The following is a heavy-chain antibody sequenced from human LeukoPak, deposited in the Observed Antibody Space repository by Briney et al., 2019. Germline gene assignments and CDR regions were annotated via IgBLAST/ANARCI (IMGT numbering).Heavy chain of an antibody. Sequence: AASVKVSCKASGYTFTGYYMHWVRQAPGQGLEWMGWINPNSGGTNYAQKFQGWVTMTRDTSISTAYMELSRLRSDDTAVYYCARDRSGVLWFGSWDYGMDVWGQGTTVTVSS. CDR1: GYTFTGYY. D-gene: IGHD3-10*01. J-gene: IGHJ6*02. CDR3: ARDRSGVLWFGSWDYGMDV. CDR2: INPNSGGT. V-gene: IGHV1-2*04.